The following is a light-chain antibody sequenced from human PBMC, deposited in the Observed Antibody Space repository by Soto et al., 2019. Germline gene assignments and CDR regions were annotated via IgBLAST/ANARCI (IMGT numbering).Light chain of an antibody. Sequence: DSQMTQTPSSLSASVGARLTITCRASLGISNFLAWYQQKPGTAPKVPIYHASNLQRGVPSRFSGSGSGTEFTLTISSLQPDDFATYYCQQYNSYSFGQGTKVDIK. V-gene: IGKV1-16*01. CDR2: HAS. J-gene: IGKJ1*01. CDR1: LGISNF. CDR3: QQYNSYS.